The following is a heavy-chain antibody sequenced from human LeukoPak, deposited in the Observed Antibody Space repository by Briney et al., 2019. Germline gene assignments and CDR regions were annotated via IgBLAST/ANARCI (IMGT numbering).Heavy chain of an antibody. D-gene: IGHD3-22*01. Sequence: SETLSLTCAVYGGSFSGYYWSWIRQPPGKGLEWIGEINHSGSTNYNPPLKSRVTISVDTSKNQFSLRLSSVTAADTAVYYCARGGWYWLYYFDYWGQGTLVTVSS. CDR3: ARGGWYWLYYFDY. CDR2: INHSGST. V-gene: IGHV4-34*01. CDR1: GGSFSGYY. J-gene: IGHJ4*02.